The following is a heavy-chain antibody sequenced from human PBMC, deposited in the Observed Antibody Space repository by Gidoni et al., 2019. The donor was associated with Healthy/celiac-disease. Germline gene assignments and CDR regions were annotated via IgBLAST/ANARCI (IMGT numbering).Heavy chain of an antibody. Sequence: QVQLVQSGAEVKNPGSSVKVSCKASVGTFSSYAISWVRQAPGQGLEWMGGIIPIFGTANYAQKFQGRVTITADESTSTAYMELSSLRSEDTAVYYCARGTLYSGYAPFDYWGQGTLVTVSS. V-gene: IGHV1-69*01. J-gene: IGHJ4*02. CDR3: ARGTLYSGYAPFDY. CDR1: VGTFSSYA. CDR2: IIPIFGTA. D-gene: IGHD5-12*01.